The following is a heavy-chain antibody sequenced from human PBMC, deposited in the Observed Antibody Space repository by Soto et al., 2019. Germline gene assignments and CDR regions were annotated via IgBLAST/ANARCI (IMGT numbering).Heavy chain of an antibody. CDR3: ARARHTVDAFDI. J-gene: IGHJ3*02. D-gene: IGHD4-4*01. Sequence: GGSLRLSCAASGFTFSSYSMNWVRQAPGKGLEWVSSISSSSSYIYYADSVKGRFTISRDNAKNSLYLQMNSLRAEDTAVYYCARARHTVDAFDIWRQGTMVTVSS. CDR1: GFTFSSYS. CDR2: ISSSSSYI. V-gene: IGHV3-21*01.